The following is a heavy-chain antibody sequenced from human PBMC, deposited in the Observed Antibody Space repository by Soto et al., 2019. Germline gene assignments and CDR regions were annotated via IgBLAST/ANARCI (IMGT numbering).Heavy chain of an antibody. V-gene: IGHV3-53*01. D-gene: IGHD3-10*01. CDR1: GFTVSNNY. CDR2: IYSGGYT. Sequence: EVQLVESGGGLIQPGGSLRLSCAVSGFTVSNNYMSWVRQAPGKGLEGVSVIYSGGYTAYGDSVKGRFTISRDNSKNTLFPKINSVSAGDPAVYYGATQPGGGGYWGQGTLVTVSS. J-gene: IGHJ4*02. CDR3: ATQPGGGGY.